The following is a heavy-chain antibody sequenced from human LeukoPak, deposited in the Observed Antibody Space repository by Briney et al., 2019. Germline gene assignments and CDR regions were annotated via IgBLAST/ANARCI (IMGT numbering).Heavy chain of an antibody. D-gene: IGHD1-26*01. V-gene: IGHV3-66*01. CDR1: GFTVSSNY. J-gene: IGHJ1*01. Sequence: GGSLRLSCAASGFTVSSNYMSWVRQAPGKGLEWVSVIYSGGSTYYADSVKGRFTISRDNSKNTLYLQMNSLRAEDTAVYYCAKARAIVGATYFQHWGQGTLVTVSS. CDR3: AKARAIVGATYFQH. CDR2: IYSGGST.